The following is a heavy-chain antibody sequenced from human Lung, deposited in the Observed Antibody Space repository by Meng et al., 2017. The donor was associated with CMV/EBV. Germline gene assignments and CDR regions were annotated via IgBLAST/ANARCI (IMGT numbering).Heavy chain of an antibody. D-gene: IGHD6-6*01. Sequence: GESXKISCAASGFTVTDNYMIWFRQAPGKGLEWVSVIYSADRAYYADSVRGRFTISRDISKNTVYLQMLNLRAEDAAMYYCARPLAIRPMLGYYYGLDVWXQGTXVTVSS. CDR2: IYSADRA. CDR3: ARPLAIRPMLGYYYGLDV. V-gene: IGHV3-53*01. J-gene: IGHJ6*02. CDR1: GFTVTDNY.